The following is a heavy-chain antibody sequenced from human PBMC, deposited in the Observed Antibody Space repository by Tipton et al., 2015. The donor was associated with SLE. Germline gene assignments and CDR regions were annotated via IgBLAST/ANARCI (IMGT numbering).Heavy chain of an antibody. Sequence: TLSLTCIVSGGSISSYYWSWIRQPPGKGLEWIGEINHSGSTTYDPSLKSRVTISLDTSKNQFSLNLSPVTAADTAVYYCARGAVAGSWGQGTLVTGSS. J-gene: IGHJ5*02. D-gene: IGHD6-19*01. CDR1: GGSISSYY. CDR3: ARGAVAGS. V-gene: IGHV4-34*01. CDR2: INHSGST.